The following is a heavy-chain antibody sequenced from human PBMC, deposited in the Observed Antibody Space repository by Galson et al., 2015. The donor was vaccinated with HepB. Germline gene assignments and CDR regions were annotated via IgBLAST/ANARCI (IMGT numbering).Heavy chain of an antibody. D-gene: IGHD3-10*01. CDR2: IIPILGIA. V-gene: IGHV1-69*04. Sequence: SVKVSCKASGGTFSSYAISWVRQAPGQGLEWMGRIIPILGIANYAQKFEGRVTITADKSTSTAYMELSSLRSEDTAVYYCARGSYYKALDAFDIWGQGTMVTVSS. CDR3: ARGSYYKALDAFDI. J-gene: IGHJ3*02. CDR1: GGTFSSYA.